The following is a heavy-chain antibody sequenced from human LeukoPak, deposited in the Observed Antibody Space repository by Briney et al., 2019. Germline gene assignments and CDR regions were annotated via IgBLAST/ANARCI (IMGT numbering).Heavy chain of an antibody. D-gene: IGHD2-2*01. CDR3: AREIPYPDCGSSGCYGPWDY. CDR1: GYTFASSG. Sequence: ASVKVSCKPSGYTFASSGISWVRQAPGQGLEWMGWISASNGNTNYAQNLQGRVTMTTDTSTGTAYMELRSLRSDDTAVYYRAREIPYPDCGSSGCYGPWDYWGQGTLVTVSS. J-gene: IGHJ4*02. V-gene: IGHV1-18*01. CDR2: ISASNGNT.